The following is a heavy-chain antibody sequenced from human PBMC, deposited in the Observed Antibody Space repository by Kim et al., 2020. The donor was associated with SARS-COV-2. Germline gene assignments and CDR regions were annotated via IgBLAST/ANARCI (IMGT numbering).Heavy chain of an antibody. Sequence: TGYAQKFQGRVTMTRNTSISTAYMELSSLRSEDTAVYYCARASTVTTSDYWGQGTLVTVSS. CDR2: T. V-gene: IGHV1-8*01. D-gene: IGHD4-4*01. CDR3: ARASTVTTSDY. J-gene: IGHJ4*02.